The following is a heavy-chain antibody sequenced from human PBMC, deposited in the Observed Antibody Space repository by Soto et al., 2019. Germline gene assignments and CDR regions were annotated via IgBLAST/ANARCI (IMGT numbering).Heavy chain of an antibody. Sequence: PSETLSLTCTVSGGSISSYYWSWIRQPPGKGLEWIGYIYYSGSTNYNPSLKSRVTISVDTSKNQFSLKLSSVTAADTAVYYCARDYDSSVIDPWGQGTLVTVSS. CDR1: GGSISSYY. CDR2: IYYSGST. D-gene: IGHD3-22*01. CDR3: ARDYDSSVIDP. V-gene: IGHV4-59*01. J-gene: IGHJ5*02.